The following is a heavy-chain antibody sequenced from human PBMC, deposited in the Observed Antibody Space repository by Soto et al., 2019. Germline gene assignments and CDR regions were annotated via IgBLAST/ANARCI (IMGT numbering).Heavy chain of an antibody. Sequence: PSETLSLTCTVSGGSISSYYWNWIRQPPGKGLEWIGYIYYSGSTNYNPSLKSRVTISLDTSKNQFSLKLSSVTAADTAVYYCAREVYSSSWYINWLDPWGQGTLVTVSS. CDR1: GGSISSYY. CDR3: AREVYSSSWYINWLDP. CDR2: IYYSGST. D-gene: IGHD6-13*01. J-gene: IGHJ5*02. V-gene: IGHV4-59*01.